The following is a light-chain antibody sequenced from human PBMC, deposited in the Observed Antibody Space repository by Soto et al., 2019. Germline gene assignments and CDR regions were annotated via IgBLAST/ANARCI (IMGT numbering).Light chain of an antibody. V-gene: IGKV3-11*01. CDR1: QSVSSY. CDR3: QQRSNWAPKYT. CDR2: DAS. J-gene: IGKJ2*01. Sequence: EIVLTQSPATLSLSPGERATLSCRASQSVSSYLAWYQQKPGQAPRLLIYDASNRATGIPARFSGSGSGTDFTLTIRSLEPEDFAVYYCQQRSNWAPKYTFGQGIQLEIK.